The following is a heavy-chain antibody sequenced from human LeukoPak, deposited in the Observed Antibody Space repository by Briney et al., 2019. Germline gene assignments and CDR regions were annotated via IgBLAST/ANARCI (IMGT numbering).Heavy chain of an antibody. CDR2: IYYSGST. V-gene: IGHV4-39*01. CDR3: ARIRDSSVDFDY. CDR1: GGSISSYY. D-gene: IGHD3-22*01. J-gene: IGHJ4*02. Sequence: MSSETLSLTCTVSGGSISSYYWGWIRQPPGKGLEWIGNIYYSGSTYYNPSLKSRVTISVDTSKNQFSLKLSSVTAADTAVYYCARIRDSSVDFDYWGQGSLVTVSS.